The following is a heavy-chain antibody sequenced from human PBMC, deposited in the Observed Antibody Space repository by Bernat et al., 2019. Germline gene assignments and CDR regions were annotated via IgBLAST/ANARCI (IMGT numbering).Heavy chain of an antibody. V-gene: IGHV1-18*04. J-gene: IGHJ4*02. Sequence: QVQLVQSGAEVKKPGASVKVSCKASGYTYNTYGISWVRPAPGQGLEWMGWISGYNANTKYAQKFQGRVAMTTDTSTSTAYMELRSLRSDDTAVYYCARALSTPAAHLYDYWGQGTLVTVSS. CDR3: ARALSTPAAHLYDY. D-gene: IGHD2-2*01. CDR2: ISGYNANT. CDR1: GYTYNTYG.